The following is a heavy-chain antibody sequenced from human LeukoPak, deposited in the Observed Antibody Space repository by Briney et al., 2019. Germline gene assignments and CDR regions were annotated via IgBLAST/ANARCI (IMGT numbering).Heavy chain of an antibody. D-gene: IGHD2-15*01. J-gene: IGHJ6*03. CDR3: ARGVPVRRFLLYCSGGSGYSHYMDV. V-gene: IGHV1-8*03. Sequence: SVNVSYKPSRYTLTSYDTIRVRQATGHRREGAGGIYANSVYSGYEPKLERRVTITSNTSISTAYMELSSLRSEDTAVYYCARGVPVRRFLLYCSGGSGYSHYMDVWGKGTTVTVSS. CDR1: RYTLTSYD. CDR2: IYANSVYS.